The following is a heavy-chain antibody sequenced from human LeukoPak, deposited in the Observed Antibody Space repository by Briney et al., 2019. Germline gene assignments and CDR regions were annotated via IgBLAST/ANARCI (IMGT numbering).Heavy chain of an antibody. CDR3: ARTNYYETSGWASGLSPFDM. CDR1: GNNLATHW. V-gene: IGHV5-51*01. Sequence: GESLKISCKGSGNNLATHWIAWVRQTPGKGLEWIGVIYPADSDTRYSPTFQGQVTISVDKSTSTAYLQWSSLKASDTAMYYCARTNYYETSGWASGLSPFDMWGRGTMVTVSS. CDR2: IYPADSDT. D-gene: IGHD3-22*01. J-gene: IGHJ3*02.